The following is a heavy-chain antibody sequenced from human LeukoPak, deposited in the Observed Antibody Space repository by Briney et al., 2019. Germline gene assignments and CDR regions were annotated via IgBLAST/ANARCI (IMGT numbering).Heavy chain of an antibody. CDR1: GGSISSNDW. Sequence: PSETLSLTCALSGGSISSNDWWSWVRQPPGKGLEWIGEIHHSGSTNYNPSLKSRVTISVDTSKNQFSLKLSSVTAADTAVYYCARARQGSSSPLYYYYYMDVWGKGTTVTVSS. V-gene: IGHV4-4*02. J-gene: IGHJ6*03. D-gene: IGHD6-6*01. CDR3: ARARQGSSSPLYYYYYMDV. CDR2: IHHSGST.